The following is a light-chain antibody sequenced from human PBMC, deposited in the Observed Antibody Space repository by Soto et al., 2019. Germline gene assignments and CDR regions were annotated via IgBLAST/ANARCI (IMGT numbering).Light chain of an antibody. J-gene: IGKJ4*01. Sequence: EIVLTQSPATLSLSPGERATLSCRASQSVPNNNLAWYQRKPGQAPRLLIYGASSRATGIPDRFSGSESGTDFTRTISRLEPEDFAVYYCQQYGSSPLTFGGGTKVEIK. CDR1: QSVPNNN. V-gene: IGKV3-20*01. CDR3: QQYGSSPLT. CDR2: GAS.